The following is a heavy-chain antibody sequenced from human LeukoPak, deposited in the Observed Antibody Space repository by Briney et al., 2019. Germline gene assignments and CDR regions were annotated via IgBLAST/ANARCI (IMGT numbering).Heavy chain of an antibody. Sequence: SETLSLTCTVSGGTISSYYWSWIRQPPGKGLEWIGYIYYSGSTNYNPSLKSRVTISVDTSKNQFSLKLSSVTAPDTAVYYCARGEGFDAFDIWGQGTMVTVSS. CDR1: GGTISSYY. J-gene: IGHJ3*02. CDR2: IYYSGST. CDR3: ARGEGFDAFDI. V-gene: IGHV4-59*01. D-gene: IGHD3-16*01.